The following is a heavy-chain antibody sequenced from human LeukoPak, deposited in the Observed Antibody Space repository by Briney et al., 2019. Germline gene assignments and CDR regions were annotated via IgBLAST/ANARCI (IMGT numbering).Heavy chain of an antibody. CDR1: GFTFRDYW. CDR2: LISDGSSA. J-gene: IGHJ6*02. Sequence: GGSLRLSCAVSGFTFRDYWMHWVRQAPGKGLVWVSRLISDGSSASYVDSVKGRFTISRDNTKNTLYLEMNSLRAEDTAVYYCVRDSRYCPDVWGQGTTVTVSS. CDR3: VRDSRYCPDV. D-gene: IGHD2-15*01. V-gene: IGHV3-74*01.